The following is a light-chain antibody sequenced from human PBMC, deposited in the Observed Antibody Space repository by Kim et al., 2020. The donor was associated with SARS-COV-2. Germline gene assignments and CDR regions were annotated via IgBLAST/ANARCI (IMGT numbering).Light chain of an antibody. CDR2: GNS. Sequence: RVTIPGTGSSSNIGAGYNVHWYQQLPGTAPKLLIYGNSNRPSGVPDRFSGSKSGTSASLAITGLQAEDEADYYCQSYDSSLSGSGVFGGGTKLTVL. J-gene: IGLJ3*02. CDR1: SSNIGAGYN. CDR3: QSYDSSLSGSGV. V-gene: IGLV1-40*01.